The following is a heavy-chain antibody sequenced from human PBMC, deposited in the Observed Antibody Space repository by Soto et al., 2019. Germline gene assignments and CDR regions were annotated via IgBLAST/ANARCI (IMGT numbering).Heavy chain of an antibody. V-gene: IGHV1-18*01. CDR1: GYTFTSYG. D-gene: IGHD5-18*01. J-gene: IGHJ6*02. CDR3: ARGQGDSYGYLDTYGIYV. CDR2: ISAYNGNT. Sequence: QVPLVQSGAEVKKPGASVKVSCKASGYTFTSYGISWVRQAPGQGLEWMGWISAYNGNTNYAQKLQGRVTMTTDTSASTAYMERRRLRSDDTAVYYCARGQGDSYGYLDTYGIYVWGQGTTVTFSS.